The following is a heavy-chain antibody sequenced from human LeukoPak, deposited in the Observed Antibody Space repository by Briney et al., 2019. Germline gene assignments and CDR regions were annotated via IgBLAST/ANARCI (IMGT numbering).Heavy chain of an antibody. CDR2: IYDSGST. V-gene: IGHV4-39*07. CDR1: GGSIRSSYYY. D-gene: IGHD6-19*01. Sequence: PSETLSLTCTVSGGSIRSSYYYWGWIRQPPGKGLEWIGSIYDSGSTYYNPSLKSRVTISVDTSKNQFSLKLSSVTAADTAVYYCARGRRGIGSGWYVYWGQGTLVTVSS. CDR3: ARGRRGIGSGWYVY. J-gene: IGHJ4*02.